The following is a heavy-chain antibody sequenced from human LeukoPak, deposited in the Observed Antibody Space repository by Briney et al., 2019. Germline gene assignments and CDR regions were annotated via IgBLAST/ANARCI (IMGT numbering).Heavy chain of an antibody. CDR3: AKIVVITGTVYFDY. V-gene: IGHV3-53*01. Sequence: GGSLRLSCAASGFTVSNEYMTWVRQAPGKGLEWLSVIYRDGSTYYADSVKGRFTISRDNSKNTVYLQMSSLRAEDTAVYYCAKIVVITGTVYFDYWGQGTLVTVSS. D-gene: IGHD3-22*01. CDR1: GFTVSNEY. CDR2: IYRDGST. J-gene: IGHJ4*02.